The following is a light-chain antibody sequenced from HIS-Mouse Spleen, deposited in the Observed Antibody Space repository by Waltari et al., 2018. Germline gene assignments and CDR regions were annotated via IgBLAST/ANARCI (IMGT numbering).Light chain of an antibody. CDR3: MQALQTPFT. J-gene: IGLJ1*01. Sequence: ELTQPPSVSVSPGQTARITCSGDALPKKYAYLSHQKSGQAPVLGIYEDSKRPSGIPNRFSGSGSGTDFTLKISRVEAEDVGVYYCMQALQTPFTFGPGT. V-gene: IGLV3-10*01. CDR1: ALPKKY. CDR2: EDS.